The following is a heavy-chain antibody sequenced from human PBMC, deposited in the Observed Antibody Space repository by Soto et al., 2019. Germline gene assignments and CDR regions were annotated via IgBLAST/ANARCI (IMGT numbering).Heavy chain of an antibody. J-gene: IGHJ4*02. CDR2: ISGSSSTI. Sequence: HPGGSLRLSCAASGFTFSSYSMNWVRQAPGKGLEWVSYISGSSSTIYYADSVKGRFTISRDNAKNSLYLQMNSLRAEDTAVYYCATFLGYCSGGSCWAYFDYWGQGTLVTVSS. CDR1: GFTFSSYS. V-gene: IGHV3-48*01. CDR3: ATFLGYCSGGSCWAYFDY. D-gene: IGHD2-15*01.